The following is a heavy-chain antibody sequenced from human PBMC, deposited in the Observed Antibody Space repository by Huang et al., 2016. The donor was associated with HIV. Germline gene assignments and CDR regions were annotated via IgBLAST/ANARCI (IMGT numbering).Heavy chain of an antibody. CDR1: GFSIRSYW. Sequence: EVQLVESGGGLVQPGGSLRLSCAASGFSIRSYWMHWVRQAPGKGLGWVSLINSDGSSTSYADSVKGRFTISRDNAKNTLYLQMNSLRAEDTAVYYCARDPRIQSWLNFFDYWGQGTLVSVSS. CDR3: ARDPRIQSWLNFFDY. D-gene: IGHD3-22*01. V-gene: IGHV3-74*01. J-gene: IGHJ4*02. CDR2: INSDGSST.